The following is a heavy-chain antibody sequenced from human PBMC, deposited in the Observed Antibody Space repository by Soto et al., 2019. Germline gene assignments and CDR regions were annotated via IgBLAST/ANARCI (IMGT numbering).Heavy chain of an antibody. Sequence: QLQLQESGPGLVKPSETLSLTCTVSGGSISSSSYYWGWIRQPPGKGLEWFWSLYYSGSTYYNPSLNSRVTISVDSSKNQFSLKLSSVTAADTAVYYCARQQYSYYYMDVWGKGTTVTVSS. CDR3: ARQQYSYYYMDV. CDR2: LYYSGST. CDR1: GGSISSSSYY. V-gene: IGHV4-39*01. J-gene: IGHJ6*03.